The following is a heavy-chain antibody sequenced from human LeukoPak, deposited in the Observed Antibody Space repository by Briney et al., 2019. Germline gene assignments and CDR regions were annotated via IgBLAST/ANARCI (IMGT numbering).Heavy chain of an antibody. CDR1: GGSMNNYY. Sequence: SETLSLTCTVSGGSMNNYYWIWIRQPPGKGLEWIGYIYYSGSTTYNPSLKSRVTMSVDTSKTQFSLQLSSVTAADTAVYYCARHTPNRGGDAFDIWGQGTMLAVCS. V-gene: IGHV4-59*08. D-gene: IGHD7-27*01. CDR2: IYYSGST. J-gene: IGHJ3*02. CDR3: ARHTPNRGGDAFDI.